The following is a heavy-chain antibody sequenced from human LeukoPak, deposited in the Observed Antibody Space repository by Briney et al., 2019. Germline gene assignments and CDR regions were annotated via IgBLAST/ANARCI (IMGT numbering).Heavy chain of an antibody. V-gene: IGHV1-8*03. J-gene: IGHJ4*02. CDR1: GYTFTSYD. Sequence: GASVKVSCKASGYTFTSYDINWVRQATGQGLEWMGWMNPNSGNTGYAQKFQGRVTITRNTSISTAYMELRSLRSDDTAVYYCARALGGYDILTGYYTFDYWGQGTLVTVSS. CDR3: ARALGGYDILTGYYTFDY. D-gene: IGHD3-9*01. CDR2: MNPNSGNT.